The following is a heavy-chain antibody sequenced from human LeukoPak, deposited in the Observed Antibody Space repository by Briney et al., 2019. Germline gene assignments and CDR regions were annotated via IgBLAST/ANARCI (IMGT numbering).Heavy chain of an antibody. CDR3: AREADKIGFDFDY. CDR1: GDSVSSNIAA. CDR2: TYYRSKWYY. J-gene: IGHJ4*02. Sequence: SQTLSLTCTISGDSVSSNIAAWNWIRQSPSRGLEWLGRTYYRSKWYYDYAISVKSRVTISPDTSKNQFSLYLNSVTPEDTAIYYCAREADKIGFDFDYWGQGTPVTVSS. V-gene: IGHV6-1*01. D-gene: IGHD2-15*01.